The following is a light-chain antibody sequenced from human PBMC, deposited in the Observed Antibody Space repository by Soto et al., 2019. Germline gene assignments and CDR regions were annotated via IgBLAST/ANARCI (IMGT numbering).Light chain of an antibody. CDR1: QSVSSY. J-gene: IGKJ1*01. Sequence: EIVLTQSPATLSLSPGERATLSCRASQSVSSYLAWYQQKPGQAPRLLIYDASNRATGIPARFSGSGSGTDFTLTISSLEPEDFAVYYCQQYSTSPRTFGQGTKVEIK. CDR3: QQYSTSPRT. CDR2: DAS. V-gene: IGKV3-11*01.